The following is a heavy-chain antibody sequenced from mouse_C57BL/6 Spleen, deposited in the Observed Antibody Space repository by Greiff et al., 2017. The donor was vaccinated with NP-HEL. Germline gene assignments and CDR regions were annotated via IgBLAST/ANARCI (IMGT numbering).Heavy chain of an antibody. CDR1: GYTFTSYW. D-gene: IGHD1-1*01. Sequence: QVQLQQPGAELVKPGASVKLSCKASGYTFTSYWMHWVKQRPGQGLEWIGMIHPNSGSTNYNEKFKSKATLTVDKSSSTAYMQLSSLTSEDSAVYYCARHNYYGSSHWYFDVWGTGTTVTVSS. CDR2: IHPNSGST. V-gene: IGHV1-64*01. J-gene: IGHJ1*03. CDR3: ARHNYYGSSHWYFDV.